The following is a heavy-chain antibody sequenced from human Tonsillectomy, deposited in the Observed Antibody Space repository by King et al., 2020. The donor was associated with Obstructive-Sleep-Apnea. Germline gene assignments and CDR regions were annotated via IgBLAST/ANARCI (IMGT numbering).Heavy chain of an antibody. CDR3: AREYDFSVDF. V-gene: IGHV1-18*04. CDR1: GYTFPSYG. Sequence: QLVQSGLEVKKPGASVTVSCKASGYTFPSYGISWVRQAPGHGLEWVGWINVRDGHINYGPGFRGIVTLTTDTYTSTAYMELGTLTSDDTAVYYCAREYDFSVDFWGQGTLVIVSS. J-gene: IGHJ4*02. D-gene: IGHD3/OR15-3a*01. CDR2: INVRDGHI.